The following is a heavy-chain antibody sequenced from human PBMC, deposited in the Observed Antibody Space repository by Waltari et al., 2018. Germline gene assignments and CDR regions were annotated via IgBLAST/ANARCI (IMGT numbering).Heavy chain of an antibody. Sequence: EVQLVESGGGLVQPGGSLRLSCAASGFPFRPYWMSWVRQAPGKGLEWVASIKQDGSEKYYVDSVKGRFTNSRDNAKNSLYLQMNSLRDEDTAVYYCARGLSIRAMTMVVTIDYWGQGTLVTVSS. J-gene: IGHJ4*02. CDR2: IKQDGSEK. CDR1: GFPFRPYW. V-gene: IGHV3-7*01. D-gene: IGHD4-17*01. CDR3: ARGLSIRAMTMVVTIDY.